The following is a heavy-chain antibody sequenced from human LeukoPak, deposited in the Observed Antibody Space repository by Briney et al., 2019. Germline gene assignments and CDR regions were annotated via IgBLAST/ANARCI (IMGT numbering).Heavy chain of an antibody. D-gene: IGHD5-24*01. V-gene: IGHV4-39*01. Sequence: SETLSLTCTVSGGSISSTSYYWGWIRQPPGKGLEWIGNIYYSGSTYYNPSLKSRVTISLDTSKNQFSLKLSSVTAADTAVYYCARGLATVNYWGQGTLVTVSS. CDR2: IYYSGST. CDR3: ARGLATVNY. CDR1: GGSISSTSYY. J-gene: IGHJ4*02.